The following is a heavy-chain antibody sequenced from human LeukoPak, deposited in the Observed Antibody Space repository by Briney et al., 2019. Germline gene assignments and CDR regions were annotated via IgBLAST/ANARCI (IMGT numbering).Heavy chain of an antibody. CDR1: GFTFSSYA. Sequence: GGSLRLSCAASGFTFSSYAMSWVRQAPGKGLEWVSSISSSSSYIYYADSVKGRFTISRDNAKNSLYLQMNSLRAEDTAVYYCARDRVLRDIVVVPAALVEIDYYGMDVWGQGTTVTVSS. D-gene: IGHD2-2*01. J-gene: IGHJ6*02. CDR3: ARDRVLRDIVVVPAALVEIDYYGMDV. CDR2: ISSSSSYI. V-gene: IGHV3-21*01.